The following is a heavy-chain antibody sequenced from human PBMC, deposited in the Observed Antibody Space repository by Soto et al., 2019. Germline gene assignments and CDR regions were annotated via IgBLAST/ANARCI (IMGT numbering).Heavy chain of an antibody. CDR3: AAARDYDSSGYYYALYYFDY. Sequence: GSLRLSCAASGFTFSSYAMSWVRQAPGKGLEWVSAISGSGGSTYYADSVKGRFTISRDNSKNTLYLQMNSLRAEDTAVYYCAAARDYDSSGYYYALYYFDYWGQGTLVTVSS. CDR2: ISGSGGST. J-gene: IGHJ4*02. D-gene: IGHD3-22*01. V-gene: IGHV3-23*01. CDR1: GFTFSSYA.